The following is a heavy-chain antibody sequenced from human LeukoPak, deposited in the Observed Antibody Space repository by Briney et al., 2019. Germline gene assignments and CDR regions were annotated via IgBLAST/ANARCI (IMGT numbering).Heavy chain of an antibody. J-gene: IGHJ3*02. Sequence: ASVKVSCKASGYTFTSYGISWVRQAPGQGLEWMGWISAYNGNTNYVQKLQGRVTMTTDTSTSTAYMELRSLRSDDTAVYYCARWGIGDLRNTFDIWGHGTMVTVSS. CDR1: GYTFTSYG. CDR3: ARWGIGDLRNTFDI. CDR2: ISAYNGNT. V-gene: IGHV1-18*01. D-gene: IGHD3-10*01.